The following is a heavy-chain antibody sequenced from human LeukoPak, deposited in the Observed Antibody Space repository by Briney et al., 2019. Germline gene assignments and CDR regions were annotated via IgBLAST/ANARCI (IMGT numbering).Heavy chain of an antibody. Sequence: PSETLSLTCAVSGGSISSGGYYWSWIRQPPGKGLEWIGEINHSGSTNYNPSLKSRVTISVDTSKNQFSLKLSSVTAADTAVYYCARLKAFDIWGQGTMVTVSS. CDR2: INHSGST. J-gene: IGHJ3*02. CDR3: ARLKAFDI. CDR1: GGSISSGGYY. V-gene: IGHV4-34*01.